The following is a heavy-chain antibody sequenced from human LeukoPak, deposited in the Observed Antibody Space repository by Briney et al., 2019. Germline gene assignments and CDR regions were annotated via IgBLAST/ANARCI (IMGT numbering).Heavy chain of an antibody. V-gene: IGHV3-30*18. Sequence: GRSLRLSCAASGFTFSSYGMHWVRQAPGKGPEWVAVISYDGSNKYYADSVKGRFTISRDNSKNTLYLQMNSLRAEDTAVYYCAKDVRGMDVWGKGTTVTVSS. CDR3: AKDVRGMDV. J-gene: IGHJ6*04. CDR1: GFTFSSYG. CDR2: ISYDGSNK.